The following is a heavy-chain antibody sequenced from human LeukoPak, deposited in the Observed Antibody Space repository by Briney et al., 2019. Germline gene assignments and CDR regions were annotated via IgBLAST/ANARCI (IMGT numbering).Heavy chain of an antibody. D-gene: IGHD6-13*01. CDR3: ARDGSSSWSNFDY. Sequence: ASVKVSCKASGYTFTGYYAHWVRQAPGQGLEWMGWINPDSGGTNYAQNFQGRVTMTRDTSISTVYMELSRLRSDDTAVYYCARDGSSSWSNFDYWGQGTMVTASS. V-gene: IGHV1-2*02. J-gene: IGHJ4*03. CDR2: INPDSGGT. CDR1: GYTFTGYY.